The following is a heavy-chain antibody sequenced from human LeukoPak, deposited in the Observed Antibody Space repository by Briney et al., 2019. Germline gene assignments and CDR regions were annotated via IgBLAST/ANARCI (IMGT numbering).Heavy chain of an antibody. J-gene: IGHJ4*02. CDR3: ARASGLFDY. CDR1: GGSFSGYY. V-gene: IGHV4-34*01. Sequence: PSETLSLTCAVYGGSFSGYYWSWIRQPPGKGLEWIGEINHSGSTNYNPSLKSRVTISVDTSKNQFSLKLSSVTAADTAVYYCARASGLFDYWGQGTLVTDSS. CDR2: INHSGST. D-gene: IGHD3-16*01.